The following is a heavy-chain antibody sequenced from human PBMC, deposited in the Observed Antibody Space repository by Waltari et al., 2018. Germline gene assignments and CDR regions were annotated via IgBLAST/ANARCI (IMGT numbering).Heavy chain of an antibody. CDR2: INPNSGAT. V-gene: IGHV1-2*02. CDR1: GYTFTGYY. Sequence: QVQLVQSGAEVKQPGASVRVSCTASGYTFTGYYVHWVRQAPGQGLEWMGWINPNSGATKYAQKFQGRVTMTRDTSISTAYMELSRLISDDTAVYYCARDKIAAVGWYFDYWGQGTLVTVSS. J-gene: IGHJ4*02. CDR3: ARDKIAAVGWYFDY. D-gene: IGHD6-13*01.